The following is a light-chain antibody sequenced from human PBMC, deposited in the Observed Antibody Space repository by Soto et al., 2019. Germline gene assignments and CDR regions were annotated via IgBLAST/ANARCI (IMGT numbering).Light chain of an antibody. V-gene: IGKV3-20*01. CDR1: QSVSSTN. CDR3: QQYGSSVT. Sequence: EIVLTQSPGTLSLSPGERATLSCRASQSVSSTNLAWYQQKPGQAPRLLIYGASSRATGLPDRFSGSVSGTDFTITISRLESEDFAVYYCQQYGSSVTFGPGTKVEIK. CDR2: GAS. J-gene: IGKJ3*01.